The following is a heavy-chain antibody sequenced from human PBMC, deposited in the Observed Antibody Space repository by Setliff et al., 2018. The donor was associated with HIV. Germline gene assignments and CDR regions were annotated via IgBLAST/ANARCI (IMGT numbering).Heavy chain of an antibody. CDR1: GGSSSSGY. CDR2: IHNSGRT. D-gene: IGHD4-17*01. J-gene: IGHJ4*02. Sequence: SETLSLTCAVSGGSSSSGYWSWIRQPPGKGLEWLGYIHNSGRTSYNPSLRSRLSMSVDTPNNQFSLKLSSVTAADTAVYYCAIGGTTVSPFDYWGQGTLVTVSS. V-gene: IGHV4-59*04. CDR3: AIGGTTVSPFDY.